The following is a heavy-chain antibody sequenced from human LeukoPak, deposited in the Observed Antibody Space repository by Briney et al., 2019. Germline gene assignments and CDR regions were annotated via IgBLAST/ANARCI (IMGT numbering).Heavy chain of an antibody. J-gene: IGHJ3*02. CDR1: GGSISSYY. V-gene: IGHV4-59*01. CDR2: IYYSGST. D-gene: IGHD3-10*01. CDR3: ARLVFRGVIRSYAFDI. Sequence: PSETLSLTCTVSGGSISSYYRSWIRQPPGKGLEWIGYIYYSGSTNYNPSLKSRVTISVDTSKNQFSLKLSSVTAAGTAVYYCARLVFRGVIRSYAFDIWGQGTMVTVSS.